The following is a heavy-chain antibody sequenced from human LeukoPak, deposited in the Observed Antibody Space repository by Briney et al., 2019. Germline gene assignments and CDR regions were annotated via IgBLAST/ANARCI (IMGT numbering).Heavy chain of an antibody. V-gene: IGHV1-8*03. CDR3: ARLGSRFLEWQFDP. Sequence: ASVKVSCKASGGTFSSYAISWVRQAPGQGLEWMGWMNPNSGNTVYAQKFQGRVTITRNTSISTAYMELSSLRSEDTAVYYCARLGSRFLEWQFDPWGQGTLVTVSS. CDR1: GGTFSSYA. J-gene: IGHJ5*02. D-gene: IGHD3-3*01. CDR2: MNPNSGNT.